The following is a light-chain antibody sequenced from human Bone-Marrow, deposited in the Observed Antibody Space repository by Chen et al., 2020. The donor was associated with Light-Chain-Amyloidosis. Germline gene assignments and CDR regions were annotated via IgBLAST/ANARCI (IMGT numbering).Light chain of an antibody. V-gene: IGKV4-1*01. CDR1: QSVLYSSNNKNY. CDR3: QQYYSTPPTWT. CDR2: WAS. Sequence: DIVMTQSPDSLAVSLGERATINCKSSQSVLYSSNNKNYLAWYQQKPGKPPKLLIYWASTRESGVPYRFSGSGSGTDFTLTISSLQAEDVAVYYCQQYYSTPPTWTFGQGTKVEIK. J-gene: IGKJ1*01.